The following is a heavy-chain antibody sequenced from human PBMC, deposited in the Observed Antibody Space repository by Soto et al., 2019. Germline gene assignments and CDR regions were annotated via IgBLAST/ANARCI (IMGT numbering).Heavy chain of an antibody. CDR3: ARDGGYSSSWSHFDF. V-gene: IGHV3-30-3*01. D-gene: IGHD6-13*01. J-gene: IGHJ4*02. CDR2: TSYDGSNK. Sequence: ESVGGVVQPGGSLRLSCAASGFTFSSYAIHWVRQAPGKGLEWVAVTSYDGSNKYYADSVKGRFTISRDNSKNTLYLQMNSLRAEDTAVYYCARDGGYSSSWSHFDFWGQGTLVTVSS. CDR1: GFTFSSYA.